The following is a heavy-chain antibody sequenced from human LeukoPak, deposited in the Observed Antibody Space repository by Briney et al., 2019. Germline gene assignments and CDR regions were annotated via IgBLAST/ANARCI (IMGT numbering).Heavy chain of an antibody. Sequence: SETLSLTCAVYGESFSSYYWTWIRQPPGKGLEWIGEINHSGDTTYNPSLKSRVTMSVDTSKNQFSLTLSSVTAADTADYYCARRLAGYCSSATCYHLDYWGHGTLVTVSS. D-gene: IGHD2-2*01. J-gene: IGHJ4*01. CDR3: ARRLAGYCSSATCYHLDY. CDR2: INHSGDT. CDR1: GESFSSYY. V-gene: IGHV4-34*01.